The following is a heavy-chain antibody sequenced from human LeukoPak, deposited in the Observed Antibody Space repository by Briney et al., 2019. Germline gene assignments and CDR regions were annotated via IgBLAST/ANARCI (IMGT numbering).Heavy chain of an antibody. V-gene: IGHV1-2*02. J-gene: IGHJ5*02. CDR3: ARVSTSGYRDWHDP. CDR2: IYPKSGGT. Sequence: ASVKVSCKASGHTFTGYYIHWVRQAPGQGLEWMGWIYPKSGGTNSAQKFQGRVTMTRDTSISTAYMELSRLRFDDTAVYYCARVSTSGYRDWHDPWGQGTLVTVSS. D-gene: IGHD3-9*01. CDR1: GHTFTGYY.